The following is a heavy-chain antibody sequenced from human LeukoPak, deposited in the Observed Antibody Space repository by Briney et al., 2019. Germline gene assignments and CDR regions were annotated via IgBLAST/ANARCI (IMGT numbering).Heavy chain of an antibody. D-gene: IGHD2-15*01. CDR3: ARDRADIVVVVGTLNWFDP. CDR2: ISAYNGNT. Sequence: ASVKVSCKASGYTFTSYGISWVRQAPGQGLEWMGWISAYNGNTNYAQKLQGRVTMTTDTSTSTAYMELRSLRSDDTAVYYCARDRADIVVVVGTLNWFDPWGQGTLVTVSS. J-gene: IGHJ5*02. V-gene: IGHV1-18*01. CDR1: GYTFTSYG.